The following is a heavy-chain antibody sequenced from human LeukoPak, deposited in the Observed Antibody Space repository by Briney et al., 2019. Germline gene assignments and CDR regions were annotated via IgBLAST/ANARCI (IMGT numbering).Heavy chain of an antibody. CDR1: GGSISSYY. J-gene: IGHJ6*03. CDR3: ARGGDSSGYYQNHYYYYMDV. D-gene: IGHD3-22*01. CDR2: IYSGGNT. V-gene: IGHV3-53*01. Sequence: PSETLSLTCTVSGGSISSYYWSWVHQAPGKGLEWVSFIYSGGNTHYSDSVKGRFTISRDNSKNTLYLQMNSLRAEDTALYHCARGGDSSGYYQNHYYYYMDVWGKGTTVTISS.